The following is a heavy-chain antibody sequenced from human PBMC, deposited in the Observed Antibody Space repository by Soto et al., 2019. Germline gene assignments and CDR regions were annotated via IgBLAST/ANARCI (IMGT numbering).Heavy chain of an antibody. Sequence: QVQLVQSGAEVKKPRSSVKVSCKASGGTFSSYTISWVRQAPGQGLEWMGRIIPILGIANYAQKFQGRVTITADKSTSTAYMELSSLRSEDTAVYYCVSIAVAGTFDYWGQGTLVTVSS. CDR2: IIPILGIA. CDR1: GGTFSSYT. D-gene: IGHD6-19*01. CDR3: VSIAVAGTFDY. V-gene: IGHV1-69*02. J-gene: IGHJ4*02.